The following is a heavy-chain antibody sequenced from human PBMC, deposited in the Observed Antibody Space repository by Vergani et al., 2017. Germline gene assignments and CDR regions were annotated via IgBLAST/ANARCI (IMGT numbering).Heavy chain of an antibody. D-gene: IGHD3-10*01. V-gene: IGHV1-58*02. CDR2: IVVGSGNT. CDR1: GFTFTSSA. CDR3: AALYYYGSGSLRVFDY. J-gene: IGHJ4*02. Sequence: QLVQSGAEVKKPGTSVKVSCKASGFTFTSSAMQWVRQARGQRLEWIGWIVVGSGNTNYAQKFQERVTITRDMSTSTAYMELSSLRSEDTAVYYCAALYYYGSGSLRVFDYWGQGTLVTVSS.